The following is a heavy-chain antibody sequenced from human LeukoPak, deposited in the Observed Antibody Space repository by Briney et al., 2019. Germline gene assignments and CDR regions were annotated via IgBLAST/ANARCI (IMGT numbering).Heavy chain of an antibody. Sequence: MSSETLSLTCTVSGGSISSGSYYWSWIRQPAGKGLEWIGRIYTSGSTNYNPSLKNRVTISVDTSKNQFSLKLSSVTAADTAVYYCARTRQLTTYFDYWGQGTLVTVSS. V-gene: IGHV4-61*02. CDR3: ARTRQLTTYFDY. J-gene: IGHJ4*02. D-gene: IGHD6-6*01. CDR1: GGSISSGSYY. CDR2: IYTSGST.